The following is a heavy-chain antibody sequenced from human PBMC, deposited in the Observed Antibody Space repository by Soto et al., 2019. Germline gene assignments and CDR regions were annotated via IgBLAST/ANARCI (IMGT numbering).Heavy chain of an antibody. CDR2: IRSKANSYAT. Sequence: EVQLVESGGGLVQPGGSLKLSCAASGFTFSGSAMHWVRQASGKGLEWVGRIRSKANSYATAYAASVKGRFTISRDDSKNTAYLQMNSLKTEDTAVYYCTRHIPMVRGASNYYGMDVWGQGTTVTVSS. J-gene: IGHJ6*02. CDR3: TRHIPMVRGASNYYGMDV. D-gene: IGHD3-10*01. CDR1: GFTFSGSA. V-gene: IGHV3-73*02.